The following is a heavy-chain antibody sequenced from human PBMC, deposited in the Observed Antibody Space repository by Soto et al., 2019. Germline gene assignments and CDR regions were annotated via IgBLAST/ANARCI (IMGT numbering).Heavy chain of an antibody. D-gene: IGHD2-21*01. Sequence: HPGGSLRLSCAASGFTFSSYAMSWVRQAQGKGLEWVSAISGSGGSTYYADSVKGRFTISRDNSKNTLYLQMNSLRAEDTAVYYCAKAGHVFQKTPNYYYYHGMDVWGQGTTVTVS. CDR2: ISGSGGST. CDR1: GFTFSSYA. CDR3: AKAGHVFQKTPNYYYYHGMDV. V-gene: IGHV3-23*01. J-gene: IGHJ6*02.